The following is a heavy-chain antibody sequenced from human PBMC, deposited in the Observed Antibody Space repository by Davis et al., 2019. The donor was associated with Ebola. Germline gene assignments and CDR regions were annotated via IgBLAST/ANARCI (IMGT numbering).Heavy chain of an antibody. J-gene: IGHJ6*02. CDR2: IKSDGSST. V-gene: IGHV3-74*01. Sequence: GESLKISCVASGFTSSSYWMHWVRQAPGKGLVWVSLIKSDGSSTRYADSVKGRFTISRDNSKNTQYLQMNSLRAEDTAVYYCARGPDHGDYGGPRYYYGMDVWGQGTTVTVSS. CDR3: ARGPDHGDYGGPRYYYGMDV. D-gene: IGHD4-17*01. CDR1: GFTSSSYW.